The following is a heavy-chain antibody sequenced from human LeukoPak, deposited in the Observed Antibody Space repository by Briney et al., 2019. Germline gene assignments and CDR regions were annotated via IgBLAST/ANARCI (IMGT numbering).Heavy chain of an antibody. CDR1: GGSITRGGYY. Sequence: SETLSLTCTVSGGSITRGGYYWSWIRQYPGKGLEWIGYIFYTGATHYNPSLKSRVFISMDMSKNQFSLKLSSVTAADTAVYYCASSRSAYDFLTGYSSDTNWFDPWGQGTLVTVSS. CDR2: IFYTGAT. CDR3: ASSRSAYDFLTGYSSDTNWFDP. D-gene: IGHD3-9*01. V-gene: IGHV4-31*03. J-gene: IGHJ5*02.